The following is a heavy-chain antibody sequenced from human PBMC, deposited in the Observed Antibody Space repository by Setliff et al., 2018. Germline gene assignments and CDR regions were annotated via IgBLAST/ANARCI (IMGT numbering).Heavy chain of an antibody. D-gene: IGHD3-9*01. V-gene: IGHV4-59*08. Sequence: PSETLSLTCSVSGASITSYYWSWIRQPPGKGLEWIAYIHNNGRIKYNPALKSRVTISLDTSKSQFSLNLNSATAADTAVYYCARHALSFDSAWDVWGKGTTVTVS. CDR2: IHNNGRI. CDR3: ARHALSFDSAWDV. J-gene: IGHJ6*03. CDR1: GASITSYY.